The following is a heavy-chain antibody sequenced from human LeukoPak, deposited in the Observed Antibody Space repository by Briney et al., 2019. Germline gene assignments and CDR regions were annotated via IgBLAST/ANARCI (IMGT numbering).Heavy chain of an antibody. CDR3: AKTSSGSYYYFDY. D-gene: IGHD1-26*01. CDR2: ISGSGGST. V-gene: IGHV3-23*01. CDR1: GFTFSTYA. Sequence: GGSLRLSCAASGFTFSTYAMSWVRQAPGKGLEWVSGISGSGGSTYYADSVKGRFTISRDNSKNTLYLQMNSLRAEDTAVNYCAKTSSGSYYYFDYWGQGNLVTVSS. J-gene: IGHJ4*02.